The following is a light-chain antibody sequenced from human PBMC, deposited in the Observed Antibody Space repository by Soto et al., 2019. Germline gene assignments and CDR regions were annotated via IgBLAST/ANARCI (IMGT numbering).Light chain of an antibody. CDR3: QYFDTSLSGSVV. J-gene: IGLJ2*01. CDR1: SSNIGGGHD. Sequence: QPVLTQPPSVSGAPGQRVTISCTGSSSNIGGGHDVYWYQHPQGTPPKLLIYRFNNRPSGVPHRFSGSKSGTSASRAISCIQPEDEADYYCQYFDTSLSGSVVFGRGTQLTVL. V-gene: IGLV1-40*01. CDR2: RFN.